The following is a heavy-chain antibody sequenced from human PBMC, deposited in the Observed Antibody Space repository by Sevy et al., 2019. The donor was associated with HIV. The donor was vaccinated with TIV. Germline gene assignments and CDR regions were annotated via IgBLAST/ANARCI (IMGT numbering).Heavy chain of an antibody. CDR2: INPNSGGT. V-gene: IGHV1-2*02. CDR1: GYTFTGYY. D-gene: IGHD2-8*02. CDR3: ATDTGRYFDL. J-gene: IGHJ2*01. Sequence: ASVKVSCKASGYTFTGYYMHWVRQAPGQGLEWMAWINPNSGGTNFAQKFQGRVTMTRDTSISTAYMELSRLRSDDTAMYYCATDTGRYFDLWGRGTLVTVSS.